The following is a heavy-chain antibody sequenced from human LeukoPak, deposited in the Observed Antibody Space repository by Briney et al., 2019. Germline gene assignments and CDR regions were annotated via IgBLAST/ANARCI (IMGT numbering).Heavy chain of an antibody. CDR1: GFTFTNFW. V-gene: IGHV3-7*01. CDR2: IDEGGSEK. CDR3: ARVGDVGVSDY. D-gene: IGHD1-26*01. Sequence: GGSLRLSCAASGFTFTNFWMSGVRQAPGKGLEWVANIDEGGSEKYHVDSVKGRFTISRDNAKNSLYLQMNSLRGDDTAVYYCARVGDVGVSDYWGQGTLVTVSS. J-gene: IGHJ4*02.